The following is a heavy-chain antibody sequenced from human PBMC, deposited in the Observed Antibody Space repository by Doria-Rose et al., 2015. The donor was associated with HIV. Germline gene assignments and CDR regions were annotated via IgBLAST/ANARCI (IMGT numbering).Heavy chain of an antibody. CDR3: ARMGSYRELDY. Sequence: GPGLVKPAETLSLTCSVSGASVSSRGYYWNWIRQVPGKGLEPLGYTYYTGTNDYSPSLKSRLNMAVDTSKNQFSLKLSFVNVADTAVYYCARMGSYRELDYWGQGALVIVSA. D-gene: IGHD3-3*01. CDR2: TYYTGTN. V-gene: IGHV4-31*03. J-gene: IGHJ4*02. CDR1: GASVSSRGYY.